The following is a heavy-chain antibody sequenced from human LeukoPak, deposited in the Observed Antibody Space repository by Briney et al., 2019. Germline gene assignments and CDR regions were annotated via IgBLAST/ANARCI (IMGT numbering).Heavy chain of an antibody. CDR2: IGTAGDT. CDR1: GFTFSSYD. V-gene: IGHV3-13*01. Sequence: TGGSLRLSCAASGFTFSSYDMHWVRQATGKGLEWVSAIGTAGDTYYPGSVKGRFTISRENAKNSLYLQMNSLRAGDTAVYYCARDLRGGAFDIWGQGTMVTVSS. CDR3: ARDLRGGAFDI. D-gene: IGHD3-10*01. J-gene: IGHJ3*02.